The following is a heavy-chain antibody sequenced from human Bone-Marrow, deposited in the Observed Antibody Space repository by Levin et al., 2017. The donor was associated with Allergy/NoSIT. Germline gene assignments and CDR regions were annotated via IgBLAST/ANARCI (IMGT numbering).Heavy chain of an antibody. V-gene: IGHV4-59*02. CDR2: IYYSGST. CDR3: ARGQLYYFWLFDL. J-gene: IGHJ4*02. D-gene: IGHD3-3*01. CDR1: GGSVGEYY. Sequence: SCSVSGGSVGEYYWSWIRQSPGKGLEWIGNIYYSGSTNYNPSLKTRVSISIDTSKTQFSLRLSSVTAADTAVYYCARGQLYYFWLFDLWGRGTLVTVSS.